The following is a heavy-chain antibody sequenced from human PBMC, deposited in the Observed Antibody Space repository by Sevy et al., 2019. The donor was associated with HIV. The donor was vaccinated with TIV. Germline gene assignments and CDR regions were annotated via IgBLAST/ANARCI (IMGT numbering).Heavy chain of an antibody. Sequence: GGSLRLSCAASGFTFSTYTMNWVRQAPGKGLEWVSSITCSGSYMFYADSVKGRFTISSDNAENSLYLQRNSLRAEDTAMYYCARDASAYDALYYWGQGSLVTVSS. CDR1: GFTFSTYT. CDR2: ITCSGSYM. D-gene: IGHD5-12*01. J-gene: IGHJ4*02. V-gene: IGHV3-21*01. CDR3: ARDASAYDALYY.